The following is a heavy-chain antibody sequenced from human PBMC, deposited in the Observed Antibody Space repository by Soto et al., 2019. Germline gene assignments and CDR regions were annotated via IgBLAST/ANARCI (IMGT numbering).Heavy chain of an antibody. J-gene: IGHJ4*02. Sequence: SQTLSLTCAISGDSVSSNSAAWNWIRQSPSRGLEWLGRTYYRSKWYNDYAVSVKSRITINPDTSKNQFSLQLNSVTPEDTAVYYCARQNYDILTGYSYYFDYWGQGTLVTVSS. V-gene: IGHV6-1*01. CDR1: GDSVSSNSAA. CDR3: ARQNYDILTGYSYYFDY. CDR2: TYYRSKWYN. D-gene: IGHD3-9*01.